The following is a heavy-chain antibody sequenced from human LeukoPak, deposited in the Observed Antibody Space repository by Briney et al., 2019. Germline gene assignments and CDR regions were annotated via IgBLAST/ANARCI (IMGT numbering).Heavy chain of an antibody. D-gene: IGHD2-15*01. J-gene: IGHJ3*01. Sequence: GGSLRLSCAASEFSLSTYWMAWVRQAPGKGLEWVANIKADGSEKYSADSVKGRFTISRDNAKNSLFLQLNSLRAKDTAVYYCAREVGSPAVRSAFDLWGRGTVVTVSS. CDR2: IKADGSEK. V-gene: IGHV3-7*01. CDR1: EFSLSTYW. CDR3: AREVGSPAVRSAFDL.